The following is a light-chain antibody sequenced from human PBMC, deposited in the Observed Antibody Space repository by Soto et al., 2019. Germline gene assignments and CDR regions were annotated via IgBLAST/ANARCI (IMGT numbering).Light chain of an antibody. CDR1: QSISTH. CDR2: DAS. Sequence: DIQMTQSLSSLSASVGNRVTITCRASQSISTHLHWYQKKPGKAPRLLIYDASRLESGIPSRFSGSGAGTDFTLSISSVQPEDFAPYFCQHSHMGPLTFGQGTRLEIK. J-gene: IGKJ5*01. CDR3: QHSHMGPLT. V-gene: IGKV1-39*01.